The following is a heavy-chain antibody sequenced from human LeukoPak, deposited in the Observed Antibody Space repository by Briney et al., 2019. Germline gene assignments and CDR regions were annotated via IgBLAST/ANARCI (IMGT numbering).Heavy chain of an antibody. D-gene: IGHD3-10*01. CDR2: IYGSGYT. CDR3: ATRVRGGYNWFDP. Sequence: SETLSLTCTVSGGSISGWYWSWIRQPPGKGLEWIGNIYGSGYTNYNPSLKSRVTISVDTSKNQFSLKLSSVTAADTAVYYCATRVRGGYNWFDPWGQGTLVTVSS. V-gene: IGHV4-59*12. J-gene: IGHJ5*02. CDR1: GGSISGWY.